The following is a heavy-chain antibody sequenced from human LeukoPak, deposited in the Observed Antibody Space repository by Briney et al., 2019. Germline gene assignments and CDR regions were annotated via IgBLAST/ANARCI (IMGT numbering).Heavy chain of an antibody. D-gene: IGHD3-10*01. CDR1: GYTFTSYY. CDR3: ARDSESYYGSGSYYWFDP. J-gene: IGHJ5*02. Sequence: GASVKVSCKASGYTFTSYYMHWVRQAPGQGLEWMGIINPSGGSTSYAQKFQGRVTMTRDMSTSTVYMELSSLRSEDTAVYYCARDSESYYGSGSYYWFDPWGQGTLVTVSS. V-gene: IGHV1-46*01. CDR2: INPSGGST.